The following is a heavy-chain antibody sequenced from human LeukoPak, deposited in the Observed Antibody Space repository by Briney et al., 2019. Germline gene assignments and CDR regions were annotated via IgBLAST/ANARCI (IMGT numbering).Heavy chain of an antibody. V-gene: IGHV1-2*02. J-gene: IGHJ3*02. CDR3: ARDPARDYCSGGSCYSDAFDI. D-gene: IGHD2-15*01. Sequence: GASVKVSCKASGYTFTGYYMHWVRQAPGQGLEWMGWINPNSGGTNYAQKFQGRVTMTRDTSISTAYMELSRLRSDDTAVHYCARDPARDYCSGGSCYSDAFDIWGQGTLVTVSS. CDR1: GYTFTGYY. CDR2: INPNSGGT.